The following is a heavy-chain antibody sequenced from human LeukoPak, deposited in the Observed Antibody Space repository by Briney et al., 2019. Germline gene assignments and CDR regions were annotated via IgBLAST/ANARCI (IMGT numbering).Heavy chain of an antibody. CDR2: IRSRAYGATT. J-gene: IGHJ6*03. Sequence: PGGSLRLSCAASGFTFSDYYMSWVRQAPGKGLEWVSFIRSRAYGATTEYAASVKGGFTISRDDSKSIAYLQMNSLKTEDTAVYYCSRADYYGSGSPISLDVWGKGTTVTVS. CDR3: SRADYYGSGSPISLDV. CDR1: GFTFSDYY. D-gene: IGHD3-10*01. V-gene: IGHV3-49*04.